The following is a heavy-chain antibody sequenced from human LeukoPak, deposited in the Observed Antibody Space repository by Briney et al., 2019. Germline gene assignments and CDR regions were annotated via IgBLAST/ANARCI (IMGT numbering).Heavy chain of an antibody. D-gene: IGHD6-19*01. CDR3: TRAHSSGWDLGFDI. V-gene: IGHV3-49*04. Sequence: KSGGSLRLSCTASGFTFGDYAMSWVRQAPGKGLEWVGFIRSKAYGGTTEYAASVKGRFTISRDDSKSIAYLQMNSLKTEDTAVYYCTRAHSSGWDLGFDIWGQGTMVTVSS. J-gene: IGHJ3*02. CDR1: GFTFGDYA. CDR2: IRSKAYGGTT.